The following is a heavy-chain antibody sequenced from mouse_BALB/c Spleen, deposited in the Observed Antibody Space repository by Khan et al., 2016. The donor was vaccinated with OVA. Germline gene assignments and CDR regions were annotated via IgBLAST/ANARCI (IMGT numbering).Heavy chain of an antibody. D-gene: IGHD1-1*01. J-gene: IGHJ3*01. CDR2: INTGGIYT. CDR1: GFTFSTYG. Sequence: EVELVESGGDLVKPGGSLKLSCAASGFTFSTYGMSWVRQTPDKRLEWVATINTGGIYTYYPDSVKGRFTISRDNAKNTLYLQMSSLKSEDTAMYYCARLSYYSNRERFAYWGQGTMVTVSA. V-gene: IGHV5-6*01. CDR3: ARLSYYSNRERFAY.